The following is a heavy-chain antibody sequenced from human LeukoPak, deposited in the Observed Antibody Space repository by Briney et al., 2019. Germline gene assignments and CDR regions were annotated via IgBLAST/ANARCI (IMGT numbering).Heavy chain of an antibody. CDR1: GGSISSYY. CDR2: IYYSGST. V-gene: IGHV4-59*08. CDR3: ATNYHTSGYNYYFYMDV. J-gene: IGHJ6*03. D-gene: IGHD3-22*01. Sequence: SETLSLTCTVSGGSISSYYWSWIRQPPGKGLEWIGYIYYSGSTNYNPSLKSRVTISVDTSKNQLSLRLSSVTAADTAVYYCATNYHTSGYNYYFYMDVWGKGTTVTVSS.